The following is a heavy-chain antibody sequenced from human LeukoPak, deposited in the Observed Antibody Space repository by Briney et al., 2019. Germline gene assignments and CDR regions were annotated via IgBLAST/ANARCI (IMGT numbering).Heavy chain of an antibody. D-gene: IGHD3-22*01. CDR2: VYSSGST. V-gene: IGHV4-39*01. CDR3: ASRSDDRSPYYFDY. Sequence: SETLSLTCTVSGGSIRSSGYYWGWIRQPPGKGLEWIGRVYSSGSTYYNPSLNSRVTISVDTSKSQFSLKLSSVTAADTAVYYCASRSDDRSPYYFDYWGQGTLVTVSA. J-gene: IGHJ4*02. CDR1: GGSIRSSGYY.